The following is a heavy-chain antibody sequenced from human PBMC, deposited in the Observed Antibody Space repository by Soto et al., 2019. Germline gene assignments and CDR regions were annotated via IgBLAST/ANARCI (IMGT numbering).Heavy chain of an antibody. CDR3: ARGSGSYTYYYYGMDV. D-gene: IGHD1-26*01. CDR2: IIPIFGTA. J-gene: IGHJ6*02. Sequence: ASVKVSCKASGGTFSSYAISWVRQAPGQGLEWMGGIIPIFGTANYAQKFQGRVTITADESTSTAYMELSSLGSEDTAVYYCARGSGSYTYYYYGMDVWGQGTTVTVSS. CDR1: GGTFSSYA. V-gene: IGHV1-69*13.